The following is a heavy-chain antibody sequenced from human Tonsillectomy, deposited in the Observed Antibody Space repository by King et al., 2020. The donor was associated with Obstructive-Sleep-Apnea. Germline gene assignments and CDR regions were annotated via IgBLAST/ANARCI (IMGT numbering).Heavy chain of an antibody. D-gene: IGHD3-9*01. CDR2: SSSEGSNK. CDR3: ARDSYRIPLTRLLPDY. Sequence: VQLVESGGGVVQPGRSLRLSCAASGFTFRSYAMHGVRQAPGKGLEWVAVSSSEGSNKYYAESMKGRFTLSIDNSKKTLYVQMNSLRVEDTALYYCARDSYRIPLTRLLPDYWGQGTLVTVSS. CDR1: GFTFRSYA. J-gene: IGHJ4*02. V-gene: IGHV3-30*04.